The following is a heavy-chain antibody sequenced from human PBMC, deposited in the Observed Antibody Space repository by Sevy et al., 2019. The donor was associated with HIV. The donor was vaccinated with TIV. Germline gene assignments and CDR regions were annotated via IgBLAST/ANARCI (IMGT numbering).Heavy chain of an antibody. CDR2: ISYDGRNNK. D-gene: IGHD3-16*01. CDR3: ARDRGEILHSAFDY. J-gene: IGHJ4*01. Sequence: GGSLRLSCAASGFRFSDYSMHWVRQAPGNGLEWVAVISYDGRNNKYNVDSVKGRFTISRDNSKNTLFLQMNSLRAEDSAIYYCARDRGEILHSAFDYWGRNPCHRLL. CDR1: GFRFSDYS. V-gene: IGHV3-30*14.